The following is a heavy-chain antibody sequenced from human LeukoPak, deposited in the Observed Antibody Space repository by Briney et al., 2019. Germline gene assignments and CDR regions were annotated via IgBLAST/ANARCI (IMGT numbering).Heavy chain of an antibody. CDR3: AREGTGSSFDY. Sequence: ASVTVSFTASGYTVTVYCMHWVRQAPGQGLEWMGWINPNSGGTNYAQKFQGRVTMTRDTSISTAYMELSRLRSDDTAVYYCAREGTGSSFDYWGQGTLVTVSS. CDR1: GYTVTVYC. D-gene: IGHD3/OR15-3a*01. J-gene: IGHJ4*02. CDR2: INPNSGGT. V-gene: IGHV1-2*02.